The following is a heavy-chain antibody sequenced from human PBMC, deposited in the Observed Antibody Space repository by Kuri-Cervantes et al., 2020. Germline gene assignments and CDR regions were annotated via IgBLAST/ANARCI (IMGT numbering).Heavy chain of an antibody. J-gene: IGHJ4*02. CDR3: TRLYPDTAMANFDY. V-gene: IGHV3-53*01. D-gene: IGHD5-18*01. Sequence: GGSLRLSCAVSGFIVNSNYMSWVRQSPGKGLEWVSVMYSGGTTYYADSVKGRFTISRDNSKNTLYLQMNTLRAEDTAMYYCTRLYPDTAMANFDYWGQGTLVTVSS. CDR2: MYSGGTT. CDR1: GFIVNSNY.